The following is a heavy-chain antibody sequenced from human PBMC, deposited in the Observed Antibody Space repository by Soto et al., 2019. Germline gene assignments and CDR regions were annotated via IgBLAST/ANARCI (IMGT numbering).Heavy chain of an antibody. Sequence: QVQLVESGGGVVQPGRSLRLSCAASGFTFSRYPMHWVRQAPGKGLEWVALISYDGGNKYYADSVKGRFTISRDNSKNTLYLQVNSLRADDTAVYYCARTLNWYFDNWGQGTLVTVSS. V-gene: IGHV3-30-3*01. J-gene: IGHJ4*02. CDR2: ISYDGGNK. CDR1: GFTFSRYP. CDR3: ARTLNWYFDN. D-gene: IGHD1-1*01.